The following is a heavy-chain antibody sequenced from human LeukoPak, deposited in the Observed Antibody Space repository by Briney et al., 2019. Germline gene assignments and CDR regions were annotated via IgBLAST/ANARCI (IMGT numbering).Heavy chain of an antibody. D-gene: IGHD6-19*01. CDR2: IYYSGST. CDR3: ARVSVTGALNFDY. V-gene: IGHV4-59*01. J-gene: IGHJ4*02. Sequence: SETLSLTCTLSGGSINNYYWSWIRQPPGKGLEWIGYIYYSGSTNYNPSLKSRVTISVDTSRNQFSLKLSSVTAADTAVYYCARVSVTGALNFDYWGQGILVTVSS. CDR1: GGSINNYY.